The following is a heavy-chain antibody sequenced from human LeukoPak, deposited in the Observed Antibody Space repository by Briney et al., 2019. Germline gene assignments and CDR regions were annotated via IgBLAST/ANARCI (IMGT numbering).Heavy chain of an antibody. D-gene: IGHD5-24*01. Sequence: PGGSLRLSCAASGFAVSSNYMSWVRQAPGKGLEWVSAISGSGGSTYYADSVKGRFTISRDNSKNTLYLQMNSLRAEDTAVYYCAKVKDGYNYDYWGQGTLVTVSS. V-gene: IGHV3-23*01. CDR3: AKVKDGYNYDY. CDR2: ISGSGGST. J-gene: IGHJ4*02. CDR1: GFAVSSNY.